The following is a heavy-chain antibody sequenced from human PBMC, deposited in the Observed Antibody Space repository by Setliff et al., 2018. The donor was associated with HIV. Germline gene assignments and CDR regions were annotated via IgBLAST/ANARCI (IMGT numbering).Heavy chain of an antibody. D-gene: IGHD3-3*01. Sequence: KPSETLSLTCTVSGDSVSRYYWSWIQQSPGKGLEWIGYASYSGNANYNPSLKSRVTISVDTTKNQFSLKLTSMTAADTAIYYCARDYSTLGRSDDAFDMWGPGTMVTVSS. CDR1: GDSVSRYY. CDR2: ASYSGNA. V-gene: IGHV4-59*02. J-gene: IGHJ3*02. CDR3: ARDYSTLGRSDDAFDM.